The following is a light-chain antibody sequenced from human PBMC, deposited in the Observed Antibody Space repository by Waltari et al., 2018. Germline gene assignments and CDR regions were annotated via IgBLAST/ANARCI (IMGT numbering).Light chain of an antibody. V-gene: IGKV3-11*01. CDR3: QQYGSSPWT. CDR2: DAS. J-gene: IGKJ1*01. Sequence: EIVLTQSPATLSLSSGDRATLSCRASQSVSSSLAWYQQRPGQAPRLLIYDASNRATGIPARFSGSGSGTDFTLTISSLEPEDFAVYYCQQYGSSPWTFGQGTKVEIK. CDR1: QSVSSS.